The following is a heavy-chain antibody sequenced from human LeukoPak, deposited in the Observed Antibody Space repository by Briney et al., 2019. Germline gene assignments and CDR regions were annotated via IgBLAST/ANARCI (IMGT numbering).Heavy chain of an antibody. Sequence: GGSLRLSCAASGFTFSGYAMSWVRQAPGKGLEWVSAISGSGGSTYYADSVKGRFTISRDNSKNTLYLQMDSLRAEDTAVYYCARDPCATTCYVFDYWGQGTLVTVSS. CDR1: GFTFSGYA. CDR3: ARDPCATTCYVFDY. CDR2: ISGSGGST. V-gene: IGHV3-23*01. D-gene: IGHD2-2*01. J-gene: IGHJ4*02.